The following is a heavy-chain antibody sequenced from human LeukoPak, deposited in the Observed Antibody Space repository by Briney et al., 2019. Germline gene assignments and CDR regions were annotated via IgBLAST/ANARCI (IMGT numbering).Heavy chain of an antibody. CDR1: GVPFSSYA. J-gene: IGHJ4*02. Sequence: PGGSLRLSCAASGVPFSSYAMSWVRQAPGEVLGWVSVISGSGASTYYADSVKGRFTISRDSSKNTLYLQMNSLRAEDTAVYYCAKVRFGVTARYYFDYWGQGTLVTVSS. D-gene: IGHD3-10*01. CDR3: AKVRFGVTARYYFDY. V-gene: IGHV3-23*01. CDR2: ISGSGAST.